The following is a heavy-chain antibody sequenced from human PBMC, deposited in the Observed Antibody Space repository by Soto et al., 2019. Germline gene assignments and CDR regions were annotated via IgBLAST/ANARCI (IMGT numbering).Heavy chain of an antibody. CDR2: TRSKAQSYAT. CDR1: GFPLSDSA. Sequence: EVQLVESGGDLVQPGGSLKLSCAVSGFPLSDSAIHWVRQASGKGLEWVGRTRSKAQSYATAFAASVKGRFTISRDDSKNTVYLQTNSLKTEDTAVYYCTRHTVDYWGQGTLVTVSS. J-gene: IGHJ4*02. V-gene: IGHV3-73*02. D-gene: IGHD4-4*01. CDR3: TRHTVDY.